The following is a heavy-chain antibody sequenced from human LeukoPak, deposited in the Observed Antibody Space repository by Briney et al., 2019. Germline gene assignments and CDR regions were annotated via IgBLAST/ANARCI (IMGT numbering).Heavy chain of an antibody. V-gene: IGHV3-7*01. D-gene: IGHD3-22*01. CDR1: GFTFSSYA. CDR3: ARDHDSSAFGAFDI. J-gene: IGHJ3*02. Sequence: GGSLRLSCAASGFTFSSYAMSWVRQAPGKGLEWVANIKQDGSEKYYVDSVKGRFTISRDNAKNSLYVQMNSLRGEDTAVYYCARDHDSSAFGAFDIWGQGTMVTVSS. CDR2: IKQDGSEK.